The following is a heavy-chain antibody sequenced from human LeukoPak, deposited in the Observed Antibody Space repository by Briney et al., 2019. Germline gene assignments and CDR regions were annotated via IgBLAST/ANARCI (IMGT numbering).Heavy chain of an antibody. Sequence: PSQTLPLTCTVSGGSISSGSYYWSWIRQSAGKGLEWIGRIYTSGSTNYNPSLKSRVTISVDTSKNQFSLKLSSVTAADTAVYYCARLPPSYYYDSSGYYPAYYYYGMDVWGQGTTVTVSS. CDR2: IYTSGST. J-gene: IGHJ6*02. CDR3: ARLPPSYYYDSSGYYPAYYYYGMDV. V-gene: IGHV4-61*02. CDR1: GGSISSGSYY. D-gene: IGHD3-22*01.